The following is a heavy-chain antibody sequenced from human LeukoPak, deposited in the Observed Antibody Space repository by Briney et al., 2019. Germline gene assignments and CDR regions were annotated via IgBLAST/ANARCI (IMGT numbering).Heavy chain of an antibody. CDR3: ARQRGSGWYHPHLF. CDR2: MYYSGTT. J-gene: IGHJ4*02. D-gene: IGHD6-19*01. Sequence: PSGTLSLTCSASGGSINTRSYFWGWIRQSPGKGLEWIASMYYSGTTYYNPSLKSRVTISVDTYKSQLSLKLSSVTAADTAVYYCARQRGSGWYHPHLFWGQGILVTVSS. V-gene: IGHV4-39*01. CDR1: GGSINTRSYF.